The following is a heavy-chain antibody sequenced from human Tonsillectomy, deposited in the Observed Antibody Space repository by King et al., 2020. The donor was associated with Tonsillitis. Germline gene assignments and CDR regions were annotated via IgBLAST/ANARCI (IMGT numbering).Heavy chain of an antibody. D-gene: IGHD3-16*01. J-gene: IGHJ6*02. CDR3: ARDGAVPGDYYGMDV. CDR1: GFTFRSYG. Sequence: VQLVESGGGVVQPGRSLRLSCAASGFTFRSYGMHWVRQAPGRGLEWAAVISYDGSDKQYADSVKGRFTISRDNHENTLYLKMNSLRAEDTAVYYCARDGAVPGDYYGMDVWGQGTTVTVSS. CDR2: ISYDGSDK. V-gene: IGHV3-30*19.